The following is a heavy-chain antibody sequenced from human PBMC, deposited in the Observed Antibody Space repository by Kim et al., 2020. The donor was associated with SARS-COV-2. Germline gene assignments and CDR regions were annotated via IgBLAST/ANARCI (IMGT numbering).Heavy chain of an antibody. Sequence: KYQGRVTITANESTSTAYMELSSLRSEDTAVYYCARRTIAHGYGPYYFDYWGQGTLVTVSS. J-gene: IGHJ4*02. D-gene: IGHD5-18*01. V-gene: IGHV1-69*01. CDR3: ARRTIAHGYGPYYFDY.